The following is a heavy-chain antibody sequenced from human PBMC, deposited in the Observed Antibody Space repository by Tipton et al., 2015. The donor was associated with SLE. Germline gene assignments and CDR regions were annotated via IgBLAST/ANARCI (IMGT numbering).Heavy chain of an antibody. CDR3: ARKEGYSYGFEGNHYYYYMDV. CDR1: GGSISSYY. CDR2: IYASGTT. V-gene: IGHV4-4*07. D-gene: IGHD5-18*01. J-gene: IGHJ6*03. Sequence: TLSLTCTVSGGSISSYYWSWIRQPAGKGLEWIGRIYASGTTTYNPSLKSRVSMSVDTSKNQFSLKLSSVTAADTAVYYCARKEGYSYGFEGNHYYYYMDVWGKGTTVTVSS.